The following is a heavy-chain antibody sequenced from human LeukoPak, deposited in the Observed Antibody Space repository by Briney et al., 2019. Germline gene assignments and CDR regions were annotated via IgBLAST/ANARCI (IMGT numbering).Heavy chain of an antibody. V-gene: IGHV3-23*01. J-gene: IGHJ4*02. CDR1: GFTFNNYA. CDR2: ISGGGETT. CDR3: ARDYADYVGYFFFDY. D-gene: IGHD4-17*01. Sequence: GGSLRLSCAASGFTFNNYAINWVRQAPGKGLEWVLSISGGGETTYYADSAKGRFTISRDNSQNTLYLQMNSLRAEDTAVYYCARDYADYVGYFFFDYWGQGTLVTVSS.